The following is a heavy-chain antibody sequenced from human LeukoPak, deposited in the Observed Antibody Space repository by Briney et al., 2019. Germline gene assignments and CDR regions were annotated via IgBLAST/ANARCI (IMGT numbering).Heavy chain of an antibody. J-gene: IGHJ4*02. Sequence: GESLKISCKGSGYSFTSYWIGWVRQMPGKGLKWMGIIYPGDSDARYSPSFQGQVTISADKSVSTAYLQWSSLKASDTAMYYCARQAIVGATPFDYWGQGTLVTVSS. D-gene: IGHD1-26*01. CDR2: IYPGDSDA. CDR1: GYSFTSYW. V-gene: IGHV5-51*01. CDR3: ARQAIVGATPFDY.